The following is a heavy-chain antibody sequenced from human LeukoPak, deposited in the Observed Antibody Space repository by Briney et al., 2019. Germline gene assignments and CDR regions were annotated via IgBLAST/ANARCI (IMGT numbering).Heavy chain of an antibody. CDR1: GGSISSSSYY. V-gene: IGHV4-39*01. Sequence: PSETLSLTCTVSGGSISSSSYYWGWIRQPPGKGLEWIGSIYYSGSTYYNPSLKSRVTISVDTSKNQFSLKLSSVTAADTAVYYCATPGAYCSGGSCLLFDYWGQGALVTVSS. CDR3: ATPGAYCSGGSCLLFDY. D-gene: IGHD2-15*01. CDR2: IYYSGST. J-gene: IGHJ4*02.